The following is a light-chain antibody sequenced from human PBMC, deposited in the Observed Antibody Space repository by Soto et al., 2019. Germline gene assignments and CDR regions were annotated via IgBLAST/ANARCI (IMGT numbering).Light chain of an antibody. Sequence: EIVLTQSPGTLSLSPGERATLSCRASQSVSSSCLAWYQQKPGQAPRLLIYGASSRATGIPDRFSGSGSGTDFTLTISRLEPEDFAVDYCQQYGSSPRTFGQGTEAEIK. CDR1: QSVSSSC. CDR3: QQYGSSPRT. V-gene: IGKV3-20*01. J-gene: IGKJ1*01. CDR2: GAS.